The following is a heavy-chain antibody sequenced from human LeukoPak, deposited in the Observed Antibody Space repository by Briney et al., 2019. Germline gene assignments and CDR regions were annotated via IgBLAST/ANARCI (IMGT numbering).Heavy chain of an antibody. CDR2: FSGSGGST. D-gene: IGHD2-21*02. J-gene: IGHJ2*01. Sequence: GGSLRLSCAASGFTFSSYAMSWVRQAPGKGLECISGFSGSGGSTYYADSVKGRFTISRDNSKNTLYLQMSSLRAEDTAVYYCARVPNCGGDCYPHRYFDLWGRGTLVTVSS. CDR1: GFTFSSYA. V-gene: IGHV3-23*01. CDR3: ARVPNCGGDCYPHRYFDL.